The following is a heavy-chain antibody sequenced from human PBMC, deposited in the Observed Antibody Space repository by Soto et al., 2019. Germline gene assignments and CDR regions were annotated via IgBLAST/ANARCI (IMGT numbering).Heavy chain of an antibody. D-gene: IGHD3-3*01. Sequence: QLQLQESGPGLVKPSETLSLTCTVSGGSFNAYYRRWIRQPAGKGLEWIGRIYASGDSRYNPFLKSRVTMSLDTSQNQVSLKLASVTAADTDVYYCARDVGAGFGWGQGTLVTVSS. J-gene: IGHJ4*02. CDR3: ARDVGAGFG. CDR1: GGSFNAYY. CDR2: IYASGDS. V-gene: IGHV4-4*07.